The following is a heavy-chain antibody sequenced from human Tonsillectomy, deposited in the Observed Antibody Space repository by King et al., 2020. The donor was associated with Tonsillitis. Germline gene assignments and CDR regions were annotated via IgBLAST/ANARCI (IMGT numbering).Heavy chain of an antibody. V-gene: IGHV3-73*02. J-gene: IGHJ3*02. CDR3: TSYTAMVSGYCFDI. D-gene: IGHD5-18*01. Sequence: VQLVESGGGLIQPGGSLKLSCAASGFIFSGSAMHWVRQASGKGLEWVGRIRSKANSYATAYAASVKGRFTISRDDSKNMAYLQMNSLKTEDTAMYYCTSYTAMVSGYCFDIWGQGTMVTVSS. CDR2: IRSKANSYAT. CDR1: GFIFSGSA.